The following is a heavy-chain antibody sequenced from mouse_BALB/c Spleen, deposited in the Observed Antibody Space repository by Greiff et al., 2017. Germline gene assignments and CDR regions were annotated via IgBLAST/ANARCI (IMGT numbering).Heavy chain of an antibody. Sequence: VQLKQSGAELVRSGASVKLSCTASGFNIKDYYMHWVKQRPEQGLEWIGWIDPENGDTEYAPKFQGKATMTADTSSNTAYLQLSSLTSEDTAVYYCKTGEAMDYWGQGTSVTVSS. J-gene: IGHJ4*01. CDR1: GFNIKDYY. CDR3: KTGEAMDY. V-gene: IGHV14-4*02. CDR2: IDPENGDT. D-gene: IGHD2-13*01.